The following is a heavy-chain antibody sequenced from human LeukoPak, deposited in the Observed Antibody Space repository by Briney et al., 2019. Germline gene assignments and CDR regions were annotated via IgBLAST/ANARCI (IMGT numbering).Heavy chain of an antibody. Sequence: ASVKVSCKASGGTFSSYAISWVRQAPGQGLEWMGGIIPIFGTANYAQKFQGRVTITTDEATSTAYMELRSLRSKDTAVYYCEREEGYSGYGGGYYFDYWGQGTLVTVSS. D-gene: IGHD5-12*01. V-gene: IGHV1-69*05. CDR1: GGTFSSYA. CDR2: IIPIFGTA. J-gene: IGHJ4*02. CDR3: EREEGYSGYGGGYYFDY.